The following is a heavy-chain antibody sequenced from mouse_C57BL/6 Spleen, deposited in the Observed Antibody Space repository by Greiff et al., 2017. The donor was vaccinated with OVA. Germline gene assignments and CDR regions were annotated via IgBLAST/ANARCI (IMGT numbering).Heavy chain of an antibody. V-gene: IGHV1-61*01. CDR2: IYPSDSET. CDR1: GYTFTSYW. CDR3: ARYQLRDAMDY. Sequence: QVQLQQSGAELVRPGSSVKLSCKASGYTFTSYWMDWVKQRPGQGLEWIGNIYPSDSETHYNQKFKDKATLTVDKSSSTAYMQLSSLTSEDSAVYYCARYQLRDAMDYWGQGTSVTVSS. J-gene: IGHJ4*01. D-gene: IGHD3-1*01.